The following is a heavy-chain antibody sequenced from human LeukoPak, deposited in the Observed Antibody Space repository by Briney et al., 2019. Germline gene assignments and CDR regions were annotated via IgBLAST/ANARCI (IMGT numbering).Heavy chain of an antibody. D-gene: IGHD3-10*01. CDR3: ARLKRGSYSFAY. V-gene: IGHV3-21*01. J-gene: IGHJ4*02. Sequence: GGSLRLSCAASGFTFSSYAMSWVRQAPGKGLELVSSISGSGASTYYADSVKGRFTISRDNAKNSLYLQMNSLRAEDTAVLYCARLKRGSYSFAYWGQGTRVTVSS. CDR2: ISGSGAST. CDR1: GFTFSSYA.